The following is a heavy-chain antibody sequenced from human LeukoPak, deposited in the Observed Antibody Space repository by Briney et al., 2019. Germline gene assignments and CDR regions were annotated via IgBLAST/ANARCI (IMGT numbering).Heavy chain of an antibody. CDR3: AKSYPLTIFGVVITGFDY. Sequence: PGGSLRLSCAASGFTFSSYAMSWVRQAPGKGLEWVSGISGSGGSTYYADSVKGRFTISRDNSKNTLYLQMNSLRAEDTAVYYCAKSYPLTIFGVVITGFDYWGQGTLVTVSS. CDR1: GFTFSSYA. V-gene: IGHV3-23*01. CDR2: ISGSGGST. D-gene: IGHD3-3*01. J-gene: IGHJ4*02.